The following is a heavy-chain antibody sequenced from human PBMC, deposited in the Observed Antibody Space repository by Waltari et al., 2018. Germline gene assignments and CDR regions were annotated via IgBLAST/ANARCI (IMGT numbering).Heavy chain of an antibody. CDR2: IYYSGST. Sequence: QLQLQESGPGLVKPSETLSLTCTVSGGSISSSSYYWGWIRQPPGKGLEWIGSIYYSGSTCYNPSLKSRVTISVDTSKNQFSLKLSSVTAADTAVYYCATALSGWGEYYFDYWGQGTLVTVSS. J-gene: IGHJ4*02. D-gene: IGHD3-16*01. CDR1: GGSISSSSYY. V-gene: IGHV4-39*07. CDR3: ATALSGWGEYYFDY.